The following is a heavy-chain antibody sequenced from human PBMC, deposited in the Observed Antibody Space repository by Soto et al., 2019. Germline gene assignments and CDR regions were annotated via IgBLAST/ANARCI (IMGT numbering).Heavy chain of an antibody. D-gene: IGHD3-10*01. CDR1: GFTFSTYA. V-gene: IGHV3-23*01. CDR2: ISGSGDNT. J-gene: IGHJ3*02. Sequence: GGSLRLSCAASGFTFSTYAMTWVRQAPGKGLEWVSAISGSGDNTYYADSVKGRFTISRDNSKNTLYLQMHSLRADDTAVYYCASYYYGSGSHHDAFDIWGQGTMVTVSS. CDR3: ASYYYGSGSHHDAFDI.